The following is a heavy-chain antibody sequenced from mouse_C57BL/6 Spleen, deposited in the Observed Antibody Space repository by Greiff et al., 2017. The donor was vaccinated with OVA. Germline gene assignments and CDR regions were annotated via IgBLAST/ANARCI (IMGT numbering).Heavy chain of an antibody. CDR3: TRRHYYGSSFYFDY. CDR2: IDPETGGT. V-gene: IGHV1-15*01. Sequence: QVQLQQSGAELVRPGASVTLSCKASGYTFTDYEMHWVKQTPVHGLEWIGAIDPETGGTAYNQKFKGKAILSADKSSSTAYMELRSLTSEDSAVYYCTRRHYYGSSFYFDYWGQGTTLTVSS. J-gene: IGHJ2*01. CDR1: GYTFTDYE. D-gene: IGHD1-1*01.